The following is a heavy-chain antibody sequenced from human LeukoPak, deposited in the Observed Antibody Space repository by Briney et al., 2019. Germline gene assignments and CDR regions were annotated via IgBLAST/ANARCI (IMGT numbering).Heavy chain of an antibody. V-gene: IGHV3-48*03. Sequence: PGGSLRLSCAASGFTFSSYEMNWVRQAPGKGVEWVSYISSSGSTIYYADSVKGRFTISRDNAKNSLYLQMNSLRAEDTAVYYCAELGITMIGGVWGKGTTVTISP. J-gene: IGHJ6*04. D-gene: IGHD3-10*02. CDR1: GFTFSSYE. CDR3: AELGITMIGGV. CDR2: ISSSGSTI.